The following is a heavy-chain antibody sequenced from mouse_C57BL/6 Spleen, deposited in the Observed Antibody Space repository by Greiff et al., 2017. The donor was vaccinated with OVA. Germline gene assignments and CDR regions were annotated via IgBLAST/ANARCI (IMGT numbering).Heavy chain of an antibody. Sequence: EVKLMESEGGLVQPGSSMKLSCTASGFTFSDYYMAWVRQVPEKGLEWVANINYDGSSTYYLDSLKSRFTISRDNAKNILYLQMSSLKSEDTATYYCARYGYFSMDYWGQGTSVTVSS. J-gene: IGHJ4*01. V-gene: IGHV5-16*01. CDR1: GFTFSDYY. CDR3: ARYGYFSMDY. D-gene: IGHD1-1*02. CDR2: INYDGSST.